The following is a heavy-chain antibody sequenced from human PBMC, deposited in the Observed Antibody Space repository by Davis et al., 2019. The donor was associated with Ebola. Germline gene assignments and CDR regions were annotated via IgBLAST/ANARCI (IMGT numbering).Heavy chain of an antibody. CDR1: GASFSPYY. CDR3: ARGGGTYYDNWFDP. Sequence: PSETLSLTCTVSGASFSPYYWSWIRQPPGKGLEWIGYIEHHGRTEYIPSLMSRVTISLDTSRNHFSLKLSSVTAADTAVYYCARGGGTYYDNWFDPWGQGTLVTVSS. D-gene: IGHD3-10*01. V-gene: IGHV4-59*01. J-gene: IGHJ5*02. CDR2: IEHHGRT.